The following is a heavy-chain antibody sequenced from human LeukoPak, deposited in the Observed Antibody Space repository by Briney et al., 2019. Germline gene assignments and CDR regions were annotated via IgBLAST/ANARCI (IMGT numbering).Heavy chain of an antibody. CDR3: AKALIRGGSCYSGFDY. D-gene: IGHD2-15*01. V-gene: IGHV3-23*01. CDR2: ISGSGGST. CDR1: GFTFSSFG. J-gene: IGHJ4*02. Sequence: GGSLRLSCAASGFTFSSFGMSWVRQAPGKGLEWVSAISGSGGSTYYADSVKGRFTISRDNSKNTLYLQMNSLRAEDTAVYYCAKALIRGGSCYSGFDYWGQGTLVTVSS.